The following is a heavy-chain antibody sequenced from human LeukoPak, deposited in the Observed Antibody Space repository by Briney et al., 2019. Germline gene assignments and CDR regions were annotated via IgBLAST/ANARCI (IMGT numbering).Heavy chain of an antibody. D-gene: IGHD2-15*01. CDR1: GGSISSYY. J-gene: IGHJ3*02. Sequence: PSETLSLTCTVSGGSISSYYWSWIRQPAGKGLEWIGRIYTSGSTNYNPSLKSRVTMSVDTSKNQFSLKLSSVTAADTAVYYCARDCSGGSCYPPDAFDIWGQGTMVTVSS. CDR3: ARDCSGGSCYPPDAFDI. CDR2: IYTSGST. V-gene: IGHV4-4*07.